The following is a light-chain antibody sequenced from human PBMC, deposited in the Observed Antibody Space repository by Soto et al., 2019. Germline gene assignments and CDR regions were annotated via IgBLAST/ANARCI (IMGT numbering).Light chain of an antibody. J-gene: IGLJ1*01. CDR2: EVS. CDR1: SSDVGSYNL. CDR3: CSYAGSRRV. V-gene: IGLV2-23*02. Sequence: QSVLTQPASVSGSPGQSITISCTGTSSDVGSYNLVSWYQQHPGKAPKLMIYEVSKRPSGVSNRFSGSKSGNTASLTIPGLQAEDEADYYCCSYAGSRRVFGTGTKVTVL.